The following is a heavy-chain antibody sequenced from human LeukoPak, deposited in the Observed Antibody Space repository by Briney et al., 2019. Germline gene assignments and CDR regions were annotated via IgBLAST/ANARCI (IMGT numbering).Heavy chain of an antibody. CDR2: ISYDGSNK. V-gene: IGHV3-30*04. Sequence: GGSLGLSCAASGFTFSSYAMHWVRQAPGKGLEWVAVISYDGSNKYYADSVKGRFTISRDNSKNTLYLQMNSLRAEDTAVYYCAKTRAIAVAGEFDYWGQGTLVTVSS. CDR1: GFTFSSYA. J-gene: IGHJ4*02. D-gene: IGHD6-19*01. CDR3: AKTRAIAVAGEFDY.